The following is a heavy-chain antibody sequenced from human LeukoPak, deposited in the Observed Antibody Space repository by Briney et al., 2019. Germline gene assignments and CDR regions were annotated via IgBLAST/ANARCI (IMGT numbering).Heavy chain of an antibody. Sequence: SETLSLTCTVSGGSISSGSYYWSWIRQPAGKGLEWIGRIYTSGSTNYNPSLQSRVTVSVDTSKSQFSLKLTSVTAADTAVYYCVRGPYGSGISNWFDPWGQGTLVIVSS. D-gene: IGHD3-10*01. CDR1: GGSISSGSYY. V-gene: IGHV4-61*02. CDR2: IYTSGST. CDR3: VRGPYGSGISNWFDP. J-gene: IGHJ5*02.